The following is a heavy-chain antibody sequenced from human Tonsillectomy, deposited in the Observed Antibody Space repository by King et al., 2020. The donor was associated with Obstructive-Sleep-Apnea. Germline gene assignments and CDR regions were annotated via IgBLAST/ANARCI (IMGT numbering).Heavy chain of an antibody. CDR3: ARRRAATGTRGGNYFDS. D-gene: IGHD6-13*01. V-gene: IGHV4-4*09. CDR2: IYNSGIT. J-gene: IGHJ4*02. CDR1: GGSISSDY. Sequence: PLQESGPGLVKPSETLSLTCTVSGGSISSDYWSWIRQPPGKGLEWIGNIYNSGITNYNPPLKSRITISVDTSKNQYSLRLTSVTAADTAVYFCARRRAATGTRGGNYFDSWGQGTPVTVSS.